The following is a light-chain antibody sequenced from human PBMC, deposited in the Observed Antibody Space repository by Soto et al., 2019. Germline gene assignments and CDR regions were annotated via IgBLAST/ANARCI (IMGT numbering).Light chain of an antibody. CDR3: RQRYSSPQT. CDR1: QSVSSSY. Sequence: IVLTTSRVSLPLCSVGKAALACRASQSVSSSYLGWYQQKPRQAPRRLLYGEACRAAGIPETFCRSRCGTDFSITISTLLPADFAIYYCRQRYSSPQTFGRGTKVDIK. CDR2: GEA. J-gene: IGKJ1*01. V-gene: IGKV3D-20*02.